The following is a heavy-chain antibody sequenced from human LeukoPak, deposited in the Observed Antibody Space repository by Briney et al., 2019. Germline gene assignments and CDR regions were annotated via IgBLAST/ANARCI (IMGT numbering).Heavy chain of an antibody. CDR3: ARGINMMIVAPGY. Sequence: GGSLRLSCAASGFTFNTYGMNWVRQAPGKGLEWVAIIWYDGGIKYYEDSVKGRFTISRDSSKNTLYLQMNSLRAEDTAVYYCARGINMMIVAPGYWGQGTLVTVSS. V-gene: IGHV3-33*01. CDR1: GFTFNTYG. CDR2: IWYDGGIK. D-gene: IGHD3-22*01. J-gene: IGHJ4*02.